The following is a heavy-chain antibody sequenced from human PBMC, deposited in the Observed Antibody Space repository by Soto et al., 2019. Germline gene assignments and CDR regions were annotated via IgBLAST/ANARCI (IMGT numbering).Heavy chain of an antibody. J-gene: IGHJ4*02. Sequence: ASVKVSCKASGGTFSSYAISWVRQAPGQGLEWMGGIIPIFGTANYAQKFQGRVTITADESTSTAYMELSSLRSEDTAVYYCARSLDCSGGSCSFDYWGQGTLVTVSS. V-gene: IGHV1-69*01. CDR2: IIPIFGTA. D-gene: IGHD2-15*01. CDR3: ARSLDCSGGSCSFDY. CDR1: GGTFSSYA.